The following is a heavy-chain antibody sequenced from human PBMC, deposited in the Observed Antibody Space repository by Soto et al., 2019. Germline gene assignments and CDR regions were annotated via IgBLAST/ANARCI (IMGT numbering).Heavy chain of an antibody. Sequence: PWGSLRLSCAASGFGFSAHALTWVRQAPGKGLEWLSSITNTGLTTHYADSVKGRFTISRENSRNTLHLQMNNLRVDDTAIYYCAKGFDYGDTKHIDHWGQGTLVTVYS. CDR2: ITNTGLTT. D-gene: IGHD4-17*01. J-gene: IGHJ4*02. V-gene: IGHV3-23*01. CDR3: AKGFDYGDTKHIDH. CDR1: GFGFSAHA.